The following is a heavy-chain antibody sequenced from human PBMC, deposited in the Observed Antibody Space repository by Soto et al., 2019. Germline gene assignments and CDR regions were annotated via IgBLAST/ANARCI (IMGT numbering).Heavy chain of an antibody. V-gene: IGHV4-4*02. J-gene: IGHJ6*02. D-gene: IGHD3-22*01. Sequence: SETLSLTCAVSGGSISSSNWWSWVRQPPGKGLEWIGEIYHSGSTNYNPSLKSRVTISVDTSKNQFSLKLSSVTAADTAVYYCARARSQNYYDSSGSHSGYYYGMDVWGQGNTVTVSS. CDR1: GGSISSSNW. CDR3: ARARSQNYYDSSGSHSGYYYGMDV. CDR2: IYHSGST.